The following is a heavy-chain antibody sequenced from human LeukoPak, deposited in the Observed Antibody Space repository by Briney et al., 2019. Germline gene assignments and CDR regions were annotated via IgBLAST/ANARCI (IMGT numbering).Heavy chain of an antibody. CDR2: ISSSSSYI. CDR3: ASDYSRGSTTDY. V-gene: IGHV3-21*01. CDR1: GFTVSSNY. J-gene: IGHJ4*02. D-gene: IGHD2-15*01. Sequence: GGSLRLSCAASGFTVSSNYMSWVRQAPGKGLEWVSSISSSSSYIYYADSVKGRFTISRDNAENSLYLQMNSLRAEDTAVYYCASDYSRGSTTDYWGQGTLVTVSS.